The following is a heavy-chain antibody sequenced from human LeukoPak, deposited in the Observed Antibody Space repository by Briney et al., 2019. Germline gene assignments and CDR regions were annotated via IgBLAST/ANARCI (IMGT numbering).Heavy chain of an antibody. CDR3: TRDGIPETNWSGYYIDS. CDR2: IRSKTHGGTT. D-gene: IGHD3-3*01. V-gene: IGHV3-49*04. J-gene: IGHJ4*02. Sequence: PGGSLRLSCTTSGFIFGDYAMSWVRQAPGKGLEWVGFIRSKTHGGTTEFAAPVKGRFSISRDDSKRIAYLQMNSLKTEDTAVYYCTRDGIPETNWSGYYIDSWGQGTLVTVSS. CDR1: GFIFGDYA.